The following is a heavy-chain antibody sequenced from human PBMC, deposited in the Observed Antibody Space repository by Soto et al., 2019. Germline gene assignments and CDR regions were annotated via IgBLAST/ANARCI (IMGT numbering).Heavy chain of an antibody. J-gene: IGHJ5*02. Sequence: QVRLVQSGPELRKPGASVKVSCKASGYNFINYGFTWVRQAPGKGLEWMGWISTYTGDTRYSHKFQDRVTMTTNISTSTAYMELRSLKSDATGVFFCARVGTAGGSEFDPWGQGTLVTVSS. CDR2: ISTYTGDT. CDR1: GYNFINYG. CDR3: ARVGTAGGSEFDP. D-gene: IGHD6-19*01. V-gene: IGHV1-18*01.